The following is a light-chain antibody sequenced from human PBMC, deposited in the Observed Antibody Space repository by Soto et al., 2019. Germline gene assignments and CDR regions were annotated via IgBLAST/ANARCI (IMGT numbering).Light chain of an antibody. CDR3: QSYDSSLSGVV. V-gene: IGLV1-40*01. CDR2: GNN. Sequence: QPVLTQPPSVSGAPGQRVTISCTGSSSNIGAGYDVHWYQQFPGTAPKLLIYGNNNRPSGVPDRFSGSKSGTSASLAITGLQAEDEADYYCQSYDSSLSGVVFGGGTKLTVL. CDR1: SSNIGAGYD. J-gene: IGLJ2*01.